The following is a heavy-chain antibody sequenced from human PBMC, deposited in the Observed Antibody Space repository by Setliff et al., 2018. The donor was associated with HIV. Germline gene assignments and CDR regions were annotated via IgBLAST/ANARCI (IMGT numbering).Heavy chain of an antibody. Sequence: AASVKVSCKASGGTISNSGISWVRQAPGQGLEWMGGFLPMLGISNYAQKFQGRVTITRDTSASTAYMELSSLRSEDTAVYYCARAQTYYSDSSGYYSQYWGQGTLVTVSS. CDR3: ARAQTYYSDSSGYYSQY. CDR2: FLPMLGIS. V-gene: IGHV1-69*10. J-gene: IGHJ4*02. D-gene: IGHD3-22*01. CDR1: GGTISNSG.